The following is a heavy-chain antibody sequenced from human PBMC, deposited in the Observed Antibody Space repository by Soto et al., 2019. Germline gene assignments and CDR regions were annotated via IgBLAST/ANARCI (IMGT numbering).Heavy chain of an antibody. D-gene: IGHD1-26*01. CDR3: AKTVGATKLEDY. Sequence: EVQVLESGGALVQPTGSLRLSCSASGFNFTNQVINWVRQAPGKGLEWVSSISNSDDVGFYADSVRGRFIVSRDISTNSVFLQMNFLRVEDTAIYYCAKTVGATKLEDYWGQGTRVTVSS. CDR1: GFNFTNQV. V-gene: IGHV3-23*01. J-gene: IGHJ4*02. CDR2: ISNSDDVG.